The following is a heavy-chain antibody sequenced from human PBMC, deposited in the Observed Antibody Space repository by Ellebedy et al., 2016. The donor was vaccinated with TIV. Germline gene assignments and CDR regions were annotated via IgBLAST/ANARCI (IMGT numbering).Heavy chain of an antibody. J-gene: IGHJ4*02. D-gene: IGHD3-22*01. Sequence: GESLKISCAASGFTFSSYAMSWVRQAPGKGLEWVSAISGSGDSTYYADSVKGRFTISRDNSNNTLYLQMNSLTAEDTAVYYCAKDYFYDSSGGYFDYWGQGSLVTVSS. CDR1: GFTFSSYA. CDR3: AKDYFYDSSGGYFDY. CDR2: ISGSGDST. V-gene: IGHV3-23*01.